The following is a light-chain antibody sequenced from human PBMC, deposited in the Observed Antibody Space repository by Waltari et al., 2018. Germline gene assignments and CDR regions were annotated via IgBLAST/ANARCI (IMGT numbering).Light chain of an antibody. V-gene: IGLV2-23*02. CDR1: SSDVGTYNL. CDR2: EVT. CDR3: CSYAGSKFYV. Sequence: QSALTQPASVSGSPGQSITISCTGTSSDVGTYNLVSWYQQHPGKGPKLMIYEVTKRHSGVSNRFSGAKSGNTASLTISGLQAEDEAEYYCCSYAGSKFYVFGTGTKVTVL. J-gene: IGLJ1*01.